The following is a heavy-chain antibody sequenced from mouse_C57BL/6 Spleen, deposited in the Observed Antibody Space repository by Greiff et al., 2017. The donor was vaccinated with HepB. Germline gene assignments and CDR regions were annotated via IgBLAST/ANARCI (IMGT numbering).Heavy chain of an antibody. V-gene: IGHV3-6*01. D-gene: IGHD1-1*01. CDR1: GYSITSGYY. J-gene: IGHJ1*03. CDR3: ARYYGSSLGYFDV. Sequence: EVKLMESGPGLVKPSQSLSLTCSVTGYSITSGYYWNWIRQFPGNKLEWMGYISYDGSNNYNPSLKNRISITRDTSKNQFFLTLNSVTTEDTATYYCARYYGSSLGYFDVWGTGTTVTVSS. CDR2: ISYDGSN.